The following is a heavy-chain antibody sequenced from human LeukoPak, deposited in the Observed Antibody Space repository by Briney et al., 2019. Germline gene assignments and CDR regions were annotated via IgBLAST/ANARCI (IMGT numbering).Heavy chain of an antibody. CDR2: IIPIFGTA. D-gene: IGHD3-22*01. CDR3: ARDSRSLYYDSSGYYPF. V-gene: IGHV1-69*01. CDR1: GGTSSSYA. Sequence: SVKVSCKASGGTSSSYAISWVRQAPGQGLEWMGGIIPIFGTANYAQKFQGRVTITADESTSTAYMELSSLRSEDTAVYYCARDSRSLYYDSSGYYPFWGQGTLVTVSS. J-gene: IGHJ4*02.